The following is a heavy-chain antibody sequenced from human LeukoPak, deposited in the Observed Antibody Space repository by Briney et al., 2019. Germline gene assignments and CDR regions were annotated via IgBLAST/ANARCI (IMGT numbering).Heavy chain of an antibody. D-gene: IGHD3-22*01. CDR2: MNPNSGNT. CDR1: GYTFTSYD. V-gene: IGHV1-8*01. CDR3: TRGMGSGSYSAAYHFDY. Sequence: ASVKVSCKASGYTFTSYDINWVRHATGQGLEWKGWMNPNSGNTGYAQKLQGRVTMTTNTSISTAYMELSSLRSEDTAVYYCTRGMGSGSYSAAYHFDYWGQGTLVTVSS. J-gene: IGHJ4*02.